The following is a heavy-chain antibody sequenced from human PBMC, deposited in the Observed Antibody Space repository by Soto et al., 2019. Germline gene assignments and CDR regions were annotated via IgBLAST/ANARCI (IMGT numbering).Heavy chain of an antibody. V-gene: IGHV4-4*02. CDR2: ILYSGTT. D-gene: IGHD3-10*01. CDR3: ARDVVRGVMGIDY. J-gene: IGHJ4*02. Sequence: SETLSLTCAVSGGSISSGWWTWVRQPPGKGLEWIGEILYSGTTNYNSSLNSRVTITIDNSKKQFSLILSSVTAADTAVYYCARDVVRGVMGIDYWGQGTLVTVSS. CDR1: GGSISSGW.